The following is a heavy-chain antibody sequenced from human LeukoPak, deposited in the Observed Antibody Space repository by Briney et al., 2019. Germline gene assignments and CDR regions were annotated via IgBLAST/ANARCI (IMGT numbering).Heavy chain of an antibody. Sequence: SETLSLTCTVSGGSTTGYYWTWIRQPPGKGLEWIGYVYYSGRTSYNASLKSRVTTSVDTSKNQFFLKLSSVTAADTAVYYCARDMGGDFVPWFDPWGQGTLVTVSS. CDR2: VYYSGRT. D-gene: IGHD2-8*01. J-gene: IGHJ5*02. CDR1: GGSTTGYY. V-gene: IGHV4-59*12. CDR3: ARDMGGDFVPWFDP.